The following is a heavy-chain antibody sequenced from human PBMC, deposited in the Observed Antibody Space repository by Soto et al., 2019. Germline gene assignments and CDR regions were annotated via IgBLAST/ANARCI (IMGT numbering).Heavy chain of an antibody. J-gene: IGHJ5*02. CDR3: ARVMGRRVVVPADNWFDP. CDR2: IYYSGST. Sequence: SETLSLPCTVSGVSISSSSYYWGWIRQPPGKGLEWIGSIYYSGSTYYNPSLKSRVTISVDTSKNQFSLKLSSVTAADTAVYYCARVMGRRVVVPADNWFDPWGQGTLVTSPQ. D-gene: IGHD2-2*01. CDR1: GVSISSSSYY. V-gene: IGHV4-39*01.